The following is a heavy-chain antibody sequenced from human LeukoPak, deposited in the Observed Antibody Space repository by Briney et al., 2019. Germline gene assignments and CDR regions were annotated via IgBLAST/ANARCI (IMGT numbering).Heavy chain of an antibody. J-gene: IGHJ4*02. V-gene: IGHV4-4*07. D-gene: IGHD1-1*01. Sequence: SETLSLACTVSGGSISSYYWSWIRQPAGRGLEWIGRIYTSGSTNYNPSLKSRVTISVDKSKNQFSLKLSSVTAADTAVYYCARERDWNDYSSDYWGQGTLVTVSS. CDR1: GGSISSYY. CDR2: IYTSGST. CDR3: ARERDWNDYSSDY.